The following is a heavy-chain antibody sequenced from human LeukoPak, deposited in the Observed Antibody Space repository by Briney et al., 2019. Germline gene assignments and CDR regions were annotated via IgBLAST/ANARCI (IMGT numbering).Heavy chain of an antibody. V-gene: IGHV4-34*08. CDR2: INHSGST. D-gene: IGHD3-22*01. CDR1: GFTFSSYT. Sequence: PGGSLRLSCAASGFTFSSYTMSWVRQAPGKGLEWIGEINHSGSTNYNPSLKSRVTISVDTSKNQFSLKLSSVTAADTAVYYCAVARYYCDSSGYYYPFDYWGQGTLVTVSS. CDR3: AVARYYCDSSGYYYPFDY. J-gene: IGHJ4*02.